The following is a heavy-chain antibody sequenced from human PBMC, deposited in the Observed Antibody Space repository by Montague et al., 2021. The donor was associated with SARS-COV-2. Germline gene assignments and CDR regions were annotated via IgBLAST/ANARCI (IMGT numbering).Heavy chain of an antibody. V-gene: IGHV6-1*01. D-gene: IGHD1-14*01. Sequence: CAISGDSVSSNSATWNWVRQSPSRGLEWLGRTYYRSKWYNDYAVXARGRVTINPDTSKNQFSLQLNSVTPEDTAIYYCTSGREGNYNVMEVWGQGTTVTVSS. CDR1: GDSVSSNSAT. CDR2: TYYRSKWYN. J-gene: IGHJ6*02. CDR3: TSGREGNYNVMEV.